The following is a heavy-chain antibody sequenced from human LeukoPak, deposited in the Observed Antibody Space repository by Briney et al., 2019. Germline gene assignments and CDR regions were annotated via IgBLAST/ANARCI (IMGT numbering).Heavy chain of an antibody. J-gene: IGHJ4*02. CDR3: ARDPIGSRWPYYFDY. CDR1: GYTFTTYV. CDR2: INAGNGNT. Sequence: GASVKVSCKASGYTFTTYVMHWVRQAPGQRLEWVGWINAGNGNTKYSQKFQARVTITRDTSASTAYMELSSLRSEDTAVYYCARDPIGSRWPYYFDYWGQGTLVTVSS. V-gene: IGHV1-3*01. D-gene: IGHD6-13*01.